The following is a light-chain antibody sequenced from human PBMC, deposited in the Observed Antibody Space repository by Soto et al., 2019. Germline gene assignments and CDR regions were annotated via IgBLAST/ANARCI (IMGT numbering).Light chain of an antibody. V-gene: IGKV3-20*01. CDR2: DAS. CDR3: QQYGSSSYT. Sequence: EIVLTQSPGTLSLSPGERATLSCRASQSVSSSYLAWYQQKPGQAPRLHIYDASSRATGIPDRFSGSGSGTDFTLTISRLEPEDFAVYYCQQYGSSSYTFGQGTKLEIK. J-gene: IGKJ2*01. CDR1: QSVSSSY.